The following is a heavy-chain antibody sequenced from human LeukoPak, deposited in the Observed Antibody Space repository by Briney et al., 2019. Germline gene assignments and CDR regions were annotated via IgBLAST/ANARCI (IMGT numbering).Heavy chain of an antibody. V-gene: IGHV4-4*02. CDR1: GGSISSSSW. J-gene: IGHJ4*02. CDR2: IYHSGST. CDR3: ASTLIGIAVAGTVY. Sequence: PSETLSLTCAVSGGSISSSSWWSWVRQPPGKGLEWIGEIYHSGSTNYNPSLKSRVTISVDKSKNQFSLKLSSVTAADTAVYYCASTLIGIAVAGTVYRGQGTLVTVSS. D-gene: IGHD6-19*01.